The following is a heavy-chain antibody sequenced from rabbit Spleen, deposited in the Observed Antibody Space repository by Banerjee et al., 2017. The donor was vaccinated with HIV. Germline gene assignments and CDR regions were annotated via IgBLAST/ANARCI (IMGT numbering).Heavy chain of an antibody. D-gene: IGHD6-1*01. Sequence: QSLEESGGDLVKPGASLTLTCTASGVSFTSNYYMCWVRQAPGKGLEWIACIDTGSSGFTYFASWAKGRFTISKTSSTTVTLQVTSLTAADTATYFCARGPPYAGYTSYGYVYFNLWGPGTLVTVS. CDR2: IDTGSSGFT. V-gene: IGHV1S40*01. CDR1: GVSFTSNYY. J-gene: IGHJ4*01. CDR3: ARGPPYAGYTSYGYVYFNL.